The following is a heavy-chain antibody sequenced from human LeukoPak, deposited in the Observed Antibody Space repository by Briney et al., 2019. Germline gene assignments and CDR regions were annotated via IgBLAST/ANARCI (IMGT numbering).Heavy chain of an antibody. CDR1: GGSISSYY. D-gene: IGHD2-15*01. J-gene: IGHJ5*02. CDR2: IYYSGST. V-gene: IGHV4-59*08. Sequence: KSSETLSLTCTVSGGSISSYYWSWIRQPPGKGLEWIGYIYYSGSTNYNPSLKSRVTISVDTSKNQFSLKLSSVTAADTAVYYCARAANNRLDPWGQGTLVTVSS. CDR3: ARAANNRLDP.